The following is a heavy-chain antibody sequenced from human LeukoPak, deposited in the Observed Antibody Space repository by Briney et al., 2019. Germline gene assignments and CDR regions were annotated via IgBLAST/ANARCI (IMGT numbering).Heavy chain of an antibody. V-gene: IGHV3-21*01. CDR1: GFTFSSYS. Sequence: GGSLRLSCAASGFTFSSYSMNWVRQAPGKGLEWVSSISSSSSYIYYADSVKGRFTISRDNAKNSLYLQMNSLRAEDTAVYYCARDDLNALPYFDYWGQGTLVTVSS. J-gene: IGHJ4*02. CDR2: ISSSSSYI. CDR3: ARDDLNALPYFDY.